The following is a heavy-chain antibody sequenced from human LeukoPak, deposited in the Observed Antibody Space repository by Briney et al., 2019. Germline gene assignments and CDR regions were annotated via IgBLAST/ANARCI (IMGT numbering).Heavy chain of an antibody. CDR2: ISSSNTYI. CDR1: GFTFSSFR. J-gene: IGHJ6*03. V-gene: IGHV3-21*01. CDR3: ARYMGEYPRPNYYYYMDV. D-gene: IGHD2/OR15-2a*01. Sequence: PGGSLRLSCAASGFTFSSFRMNWVRQAPGKGLECVSSISSSNTYIYYADSVKGRFTISRDNAKNSLYLQMNSLRAEDTAVYYCARYMGEYPRPNYYYYMDVWGKGTTVTVSS.